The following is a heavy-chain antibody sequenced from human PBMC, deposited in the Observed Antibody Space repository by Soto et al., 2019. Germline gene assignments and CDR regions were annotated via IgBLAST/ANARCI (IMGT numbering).Heavy chain of an antibody. CDR2: ITDTGGDA. J-gene: IGHJ4*02. CDR3: ARGSTDSYPGSRIFDF. D-gene: IGHD3-10*01. V-gene: IGHV3-23*01. CDR1: GLTFGSRA. Sequence: PGGSLKLSCVASGLTFGSRAMSWVRQAPGEGLQWVSTITDTGGDAKYADSVRGRFVISRDNSKKTLYLQMTSLTAEDSAMYFCARGSTDSYPGSRIFDFCGRGTLLTVSS.